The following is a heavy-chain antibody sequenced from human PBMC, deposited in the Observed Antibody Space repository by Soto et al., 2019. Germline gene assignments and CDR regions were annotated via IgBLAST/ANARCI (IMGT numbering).Heavy chain of an antibody. V-gene: IGHV1-69*06. CDR3: ARDRGIAAAGPYYYGMDV. CDR2: IIPIFGTA. CDR1: GGTFSSYA. D-gene: IGHD6-13*01. J-gene: IGHJ6*02. Sequence: SVKVSCKASGGTFSSYAISWVRQAPGQGLEWMAGIIPIFGTANYAQKFQGRVTITADKSTSTAYMELSSLRSEDTAVYYCARDRGIAAAGPYYYGMDVWGQGTTVTVSS.